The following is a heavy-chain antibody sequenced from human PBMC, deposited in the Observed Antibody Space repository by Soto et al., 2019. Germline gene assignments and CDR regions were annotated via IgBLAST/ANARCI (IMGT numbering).Heavy chain of an antibody. CDR1: SASITSYY. CDR2: IYYSGST. CDR3: ARLGNYYDSSGYLYYYYGMDV. V-gene: IGHV4-59*01. J-gene: IGHJ6*02. Sequence: EPLSLTCTVSSASITSYYSGWIRQPPGKGLAWIGYIYYSGSTNYNPSLKSRVTISVDTSKNKFSLKLSSVTAADTAVYYCARLGNYYDSSGYLYYYYGMDVWGQGTTVTVSS. D-gene: IGHD3-22*01.